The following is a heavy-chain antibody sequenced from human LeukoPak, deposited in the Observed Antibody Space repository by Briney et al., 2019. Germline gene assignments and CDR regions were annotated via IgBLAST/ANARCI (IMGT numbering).Heavy chain of an antibody. V-gene: IGHV3-66*02. J-gene: IGHJ4*02. CDR3: TQIDY. CDR2: IYSGGST. CDR1: GLTFSAAW. Sequence: GGSLRLSCVVSGLTFSAAWMNWVRQAPGKGLEWVSVIYSGGSTYYADSVKGRFTISRDNSKNTLYLQMNSLRAEDTAVYYCTQIDYWGQGTLVTVSS.